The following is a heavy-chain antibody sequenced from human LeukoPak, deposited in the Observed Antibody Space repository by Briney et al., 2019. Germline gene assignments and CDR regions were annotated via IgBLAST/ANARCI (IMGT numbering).Heavy chain of an antibody. CDR2: IHPDDSDT. V-gene: IGHV5-51*01. Sequence: GKSLKISCKGSGYTFPSYWIGWVRQMPGKGLEWMGIIHPDDSDTRYSPSFQGQVTISADKSISTAYLQWSSLKASGTAMYYCARRYCSGRNCYYFDYWGQGTLVTVSS. J-gene: IGHJ4*02. D-gene: IGHD2-15*01. CDR1: GYTFPSYW. CDR3: ARRYCSGRNCYYFDY.